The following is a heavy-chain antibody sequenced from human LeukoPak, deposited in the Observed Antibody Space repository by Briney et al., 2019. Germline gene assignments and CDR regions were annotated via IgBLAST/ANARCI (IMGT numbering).Heavy chain of an antibody. V-gene: IGHV4-34*01. D-gene: IGHD3-3*01. J-gene: IGHJ4*02. CDR1: GGSFIGHY. Sequence: PSETLSLTCAVYGGSFIGHYWSWIRQPPGKGLEWIGEINHSESTSYNPSLKSRVTISVDTSKKQFSLNLSSVTAADTALYYCARVIGDSGDYFDYWGQGTLVTVSS. CDR3: ARVIGDSGDYFDY. CDR2: INHSEST.